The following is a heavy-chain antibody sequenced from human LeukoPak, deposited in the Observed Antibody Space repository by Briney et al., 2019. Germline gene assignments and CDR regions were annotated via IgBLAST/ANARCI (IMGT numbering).Heavy chain of an antibody. J-gene: IGHJ4*02. CDR2: MNPNSGNT. CDR3: ARDPSYSSGWYRAIGN. V-gene: IGHV1-8*03. CDR1: GYTFTSYD. D-gene: IGHD6-19*01. Sequence: ASVKVSCKASGYTFTSYDINWVRQATGQGLEWMGWMNPNSGNTGYAQKFQGRVTITRNTSISTAYMELSSLRSEDTAVYYCARDPSYSSGWYRAIGNWGQGTLVTVSS.